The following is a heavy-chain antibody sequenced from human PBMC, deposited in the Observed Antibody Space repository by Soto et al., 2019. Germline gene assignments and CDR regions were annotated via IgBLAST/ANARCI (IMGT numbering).Heavy chain of an antibody. CDR3: ARSSIAARRAYYYYGMDV. CDR1: GFTFSSYG. CDR2: IWYDGSNK. Sequence: QVQLVESGGGVVQPGRSLRLSCAASGFTFSSYGMHWVRQAPGKGLEWVAVIWYDGSNKYYADSVKGRFTISRDNSKNTLYLQMNSLRAEDTAVYYSARSSIAARRAYYYYGMDVWGQGTTVTVSS. D-gene: IGHD6-6*01. J-gene: IGHJ6*02. V-gene: IGHV3-33*01.